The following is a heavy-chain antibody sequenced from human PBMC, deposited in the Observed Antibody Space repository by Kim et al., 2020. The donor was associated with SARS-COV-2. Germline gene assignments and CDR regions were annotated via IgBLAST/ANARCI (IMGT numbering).Heavy chain of an antibody. CDR2: IRSEANSYAT. V-gene: IGHV3-73*01. J-gene: IGHJ5*02. CDR3: TRWKDGDYAGGDGP. Sequence: GGSLRLSCAASGFTFSGSAMHWVRQASGKGLEWVGRIRSEANSYATAYAASVKGRFAISRDDSKNTAHLQMNSLKTEDTAVYYCTRWKDGDYAGGDGPWGQGTLVTVSS. CDR1: GFTFSGSA. D-gene: IGHD4-17*01.